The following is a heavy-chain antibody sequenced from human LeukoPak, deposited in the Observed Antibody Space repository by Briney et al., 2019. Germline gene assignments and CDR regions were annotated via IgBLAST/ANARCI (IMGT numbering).Heavy chain of an antibody. CDR3: ARGRGVVTATYYYYYYMDV. CDR2: IYYSGST. V-gene: IGHV4-39*07. CDR1: GGSISGTDYY. J-gene: IGHJ6*03. Sequence: SETLSLTCTVSGGSISGTDYYWGWIRQPPGRGLEWIAVIYYSGSTYYNPSLKSRVTISVDTSKNQFSLKLSSVTAADTAVYYCARGRGVVTATYYYYYYMDVWGKGTTVTVSS. D-gene: IGHD2-21*02.